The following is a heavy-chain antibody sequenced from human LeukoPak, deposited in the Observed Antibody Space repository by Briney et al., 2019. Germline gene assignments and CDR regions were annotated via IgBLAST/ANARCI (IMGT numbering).Heavy chain of an antibody. V-gene: IGHV3-74*01. CDR3: AKVHSVVVPAAIYYFDY. CDR1: GFTFSSYW. J-gene: IGHJ4*02. D-gene: IGHD2-2*01. Sequence: GGSLRLSCAASGFTFSSYWMHWVRQAPGKGLVWVSRINTDGSSTSYADSVKGRFTISRDNAKNTLYLQMNSLRAEDTAVYYCAKVHSVVVPAAIYYFDYWGQGTLVTVSS. CDR2: INTDGSST.